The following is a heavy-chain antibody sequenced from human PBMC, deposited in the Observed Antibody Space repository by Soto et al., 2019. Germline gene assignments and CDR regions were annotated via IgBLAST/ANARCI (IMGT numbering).Heavy chain of an antibody. CDR1: GGTFSSYA. V-gene: IGHV1-69*06. Sequence: SVKVSCKASGGTFSSYAISWVRQAPGQGLEWMGGIIPIFGTANYAQKFQGRVTITADKSTSTAYMELSSLRSEDTAVYYRARDDSSGYYYGYYYYGMDVWGQGTTVTVSS. D-gene: IGHD3-22*01. CDR3: ARDDSSGYYYGYYYYGMDV. J-gene: IGHJ6*02. CDR2: IIPIFGTA.